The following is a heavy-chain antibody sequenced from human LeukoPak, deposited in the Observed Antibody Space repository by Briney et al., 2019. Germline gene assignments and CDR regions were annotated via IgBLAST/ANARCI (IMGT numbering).Heavy chain of an antibody. D-gene: IGHD3-3*01. CDR2: INHSGST. Sequence: SETLSLTCAVYGGSFSGYYWSWIRQPPGKGLEWIGEINHSGSTNYNPSLKSRVTISVDTSKNQFSLKLSSVTAADTAVYYCARGRDFNYYYYYYMDVWGKGTTVTVSS. CDR1: GGSFSGYY. CDR3: ARGRDFNYYYYYYMDV. J-gene: IGHJ6*03. V-gene: IGHV4-34*01.